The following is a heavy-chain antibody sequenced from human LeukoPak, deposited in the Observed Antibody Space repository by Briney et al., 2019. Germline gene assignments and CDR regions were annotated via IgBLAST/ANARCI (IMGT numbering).Heavy chain of an antibody. CDR3: TRDDYYDGSGPGDY. D-gene: IGHD3-22*01. V-gene: IGHV3-20*04. Sequence: PGGSLRLSCAASGFSFGDYGMSWVRQVAGKGLEWVSSINWKGGDTGYAESVRGRFTVSRDNAENSLYLQMSSLRVEDTAFYYCTRDDYYDGSGPGDYWGRGTLVIVSS. CDR1: GFSFGDYG. J-gene: IGHJ4*02. CDR2: INWKGGDT.